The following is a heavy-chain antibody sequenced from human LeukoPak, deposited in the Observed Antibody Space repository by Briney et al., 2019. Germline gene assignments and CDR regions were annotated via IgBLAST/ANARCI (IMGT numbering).Heavy chain of an antibody. D-gene: IGHD2/OR15-2a*01. Sequence: ASVKVSCKASGYTFTGHYIHWVRQAPGQGLEWMGWINPKSGGANYAQKFQGRVTMTRDTSISTAYMELSRLRSDDTAVFYCARGAEFYYFMDVWGKGTTVTISS. J-gene: IGHJ6*03. CDR3: ARGAEFYYFMDV. V-gene: IGHV1-2*02. CDR1: GYTFTGHY. CDR2: INPKSGGA.